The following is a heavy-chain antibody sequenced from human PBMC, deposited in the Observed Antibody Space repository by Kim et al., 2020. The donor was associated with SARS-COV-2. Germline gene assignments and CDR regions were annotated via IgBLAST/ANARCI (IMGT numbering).Heavy chain of an antibody. Sequence: SVKVSCKASGGTFSSYAISWVRQAPRQGLEWMGGIIPIFGTANYAQKFQGRVTITADESTSTAYMELSSLRSEDTAVHYCARSIRVEQWLVPSGYWGQGTLVTVSS. CDR2: IIPIFGTA. CDR3: ARSIRVEQWLVPSGY. CDR1: GGTFSSYA. V-gene: IGHV1-69*13. D-gene: IGHD6-19*01. J-gene: IGHJ4*02.